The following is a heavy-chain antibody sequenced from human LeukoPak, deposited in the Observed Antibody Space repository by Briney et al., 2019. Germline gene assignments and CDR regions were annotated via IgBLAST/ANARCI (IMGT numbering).Heavy chain of an antibody. CDR1: GFTVSSYS. CDR2: ITASGTAI. J-gene: IGHJ4*02. Sequence: GGSPRLSCAASGFTVSSYSMNWVRQAPGKGLEWVSHITASGTAIFYADSVKGRFTISRDNAKNSLYLQMNSLRDEDTAVYYCASSGSYRFDYWGQGTPVTVSS. CDR3: ASSGSYRFDY. V-gene: IGHV3-48*02. D-gene: IGHD1-26*01.